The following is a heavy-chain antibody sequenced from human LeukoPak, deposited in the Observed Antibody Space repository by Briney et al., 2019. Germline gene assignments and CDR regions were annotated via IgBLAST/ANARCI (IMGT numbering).Heavy chain of an antibody. Sequence: GGFLRLSCAASGFTFSSYAMHWVRQAPGKGLEWVAVISYDGSNKYYADSVKGRFTISRDNSKNTLYLQMNSPRAEDTAVYYCASGGEYDSSGYYYYYMDVWGKGTTVTVSS. CDR3: ASGGEYDSSGYYYYYMDV. CDR2: ISYDGSNK. D-gene: IGHD3-22*01. CDR1: GFTFSSYA. J-gene: IGHJ6*03. V-gene: IGHV3-30-3*01.